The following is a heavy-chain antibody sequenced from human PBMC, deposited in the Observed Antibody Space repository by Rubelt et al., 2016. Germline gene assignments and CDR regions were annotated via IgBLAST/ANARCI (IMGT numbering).Heavy chain of an antibody. CDR3: ARGFNRQQPDY. D-gene: IGHD6-13*01. CDR1: GGSFSGYY. J-gene: IGHJ4*02. Sequence: QVQLQQWGAGLLKPSETLSLTCAVYGGSFSGYYWSWIRQPPGKGLEWIGEINHSGSTNYNPSLQVRVTISVDTSKHPFSLKLSSVTAADTAVYYCARGFNRQQPDYWGQGTLVTVSS. V-gene: IGHV4-34*01. CDR2: INHSGST.